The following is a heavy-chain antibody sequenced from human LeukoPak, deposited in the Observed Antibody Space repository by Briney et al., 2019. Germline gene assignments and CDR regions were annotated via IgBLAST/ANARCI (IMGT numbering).Heavy chain of an antibody. Sequence: GGSLRLCCAASGFSVSSNYMNWVRQAAGKGLEWVSAIYTGGTTYYADSVKGRFTISRDNSKNTLYLQMKRLRAEDTAVYYCARDKLGSGYSSDFDYWGQGTLVTVSS. V-gene: IGHV3-66*02. CDR2: IYTGGTT. CDR1: GFSVSSNY. D-gene: IGHD6-19*01. CDR3: ARDKLGSGYSSDFDY. J-gene: IGHJ4*02.